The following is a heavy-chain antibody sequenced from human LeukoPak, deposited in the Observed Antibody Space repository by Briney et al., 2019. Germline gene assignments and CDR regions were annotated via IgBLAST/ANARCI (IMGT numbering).Heavy chain of an antibody. J-gene: IGHJ4*02. V-gene: IGHV4-4*07. CDR1: GGSISGYY. CDR3: ARFTPNWGFDY. CDR2: IYTSGST. Sequence: SETLSLTCSVSGGSISGYYWSWIRQPAGKGLEWIGRIYTSGSTNYNPSLKSRVTISVDTSKNQFSLKLSSVTAADTAVYYCARFTPNWGFDYWGQGTLVTVSS. D-gene: IGHD7-27*01.